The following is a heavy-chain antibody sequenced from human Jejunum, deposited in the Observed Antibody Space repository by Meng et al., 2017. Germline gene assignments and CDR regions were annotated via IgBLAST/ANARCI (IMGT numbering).Heavy chain of an antibody. CDR2: ISDSGTT. J-gene: IGHJ4*02. D-gene: IGHD5-24*01. CDR3: ARDSETYPTYFDY. Sequence: QVQLLEAGPGLVRPSETLSLTCTVSGGSVSSGFYYWSWIRQPPGKGLEWIGYISDSGTTNYNPSLKSRVTMSVDTSKNHFSLKLTSVTAADTAVYFCARDSETYPTYFDYWGQGTLVTVSS. V-gene: IGHV4-61*03. CDR1: GGSVSSGFYY.